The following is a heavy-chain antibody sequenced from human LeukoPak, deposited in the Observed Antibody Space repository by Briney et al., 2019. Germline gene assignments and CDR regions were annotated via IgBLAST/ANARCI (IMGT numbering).Heavy chain of an antibody. CDR1: GGSISSSSYY. CDR3: ARADYVWGSYRYTYYFDY. J-gene: IGHJ4*02. V-gene: IGHV4-39*07. D-gene: IGHD3-16*02. CDR2: INHSGST. Sequence: SETLSLTCTVSGGSISSSSYYWGWIRQPPGKGLEWIGEINHSGSTNYNPSLKSRVTISVDTSKNQFSLKLSSVTAADTAVYYCARADYVWGSYRYTYYFDYWGQGTLVTVSS.